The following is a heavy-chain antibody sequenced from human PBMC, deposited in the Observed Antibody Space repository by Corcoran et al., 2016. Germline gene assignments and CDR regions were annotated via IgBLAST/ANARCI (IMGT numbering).Heavy chain of an antibody. V-gene: IGHV1-18*01. J-gene: IGHJ4*02. D-gene: IGHD3-22*01. CDR2: ISAYNGNT. Sequence: QVQLVQSGAEVKKPGASVKVSCKASGYTFTSYGISWVRQAPGQGLEWMGWISAYNGNTNYAQKLQGRVTMTTDTSTSTAYMELRSLRSDDTAVYYCAGDLDGYYYDSIDGDYWGQGTLVTVSS. CDR1: GYTFTSYG. CDR3: AGDLDGYYYDSIDGDY.